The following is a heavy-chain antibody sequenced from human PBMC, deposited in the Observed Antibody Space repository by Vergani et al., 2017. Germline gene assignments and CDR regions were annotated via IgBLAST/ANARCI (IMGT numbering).Heavy chain of an antibody. J-gene: IGHJ4*02. CDR1: GYTSTSYG. CDR3: AAGIGYCSGGSCSLYYFDY. Sequence: QVQLVQPGAEVKKPRASVKFPCKASGYTSTSYGISWVRQAPGQGLEWMGWSSAYNGNTNYAQRLQGRVTMTTDTSTSTDYMELRSLRSDDTAVYYCAAGIGYCSGGSCSLYYFDYWGQGTLVTVSS. CDR2: SSAYNGNT. D-gene: IGHD2-15*01. V-gene: IGHV1-18*04.